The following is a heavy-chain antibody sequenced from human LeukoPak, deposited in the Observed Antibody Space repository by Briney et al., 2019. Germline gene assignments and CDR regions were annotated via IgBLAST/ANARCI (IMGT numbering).Heavy chain of an antibody. D-gene: IGHD2-15*01. Sequence: QAGGSLRLSCAASGFTFNTYAMSWVRQAPGKGLEWVSAISGGGGTTHYTDSVKGRFTISRDNSMNTLSLQMNNLRAEDTAVYYCAKEFYFATAVWGQGTTVTVSS. V-gene: IGHV3-23*01. J-gene: IGHJ6*02. CDR3: AKEFYFATAV. CDR2: ISGGGGTT. CDR1: GFTFNTYA.